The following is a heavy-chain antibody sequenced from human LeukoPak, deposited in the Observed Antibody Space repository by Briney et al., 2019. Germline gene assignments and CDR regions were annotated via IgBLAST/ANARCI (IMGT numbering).Heavy chain of an antibody. Sequence: TGGSLRLSCAASGFTFSSYWMHWVRQAPGKGLVWVSRINTDGSSTSYADSVKGRFTISRDNAKNTLYLQMNSLRAEDTAVYYCARDSKDNIAAADYYFDYWGQGTLVTVSS. CDR2: INTDGSST. D-gene: IGHD6-13*01. CDR1: GFTFSSYW. V-gene: IGHV3-74*01. CDR3: ARDSKDNIAAADYYFDY. J-gene: IGHJ4*02.